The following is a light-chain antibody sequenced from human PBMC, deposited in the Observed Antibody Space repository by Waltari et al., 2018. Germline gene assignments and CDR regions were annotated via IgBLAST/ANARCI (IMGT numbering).Light chain of an antibody. CDR3: QQYSSSSRT. CDR2: GAS. V-gene: IGKV3-20*01. CDR1: QSVSGSY. J-gene: IGKJ1*01. Sequence: EIVLTQSPGTLSLSPGERATLPCRASQSVSGSYLAWYQQKPGQAPRLLIYGASSRATGIPGRFSGSGSGTDFTLTISRLEPEDFVVYYCQQYSSSSRTFGQGTKVEIK.